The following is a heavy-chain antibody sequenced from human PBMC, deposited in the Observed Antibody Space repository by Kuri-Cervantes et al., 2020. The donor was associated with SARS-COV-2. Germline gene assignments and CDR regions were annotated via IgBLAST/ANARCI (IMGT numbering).Heavy chain of an antibody. CDR2: IKSKTGGGTT. V-gene: IGHV3-15*01. Sequence: GGSLRLSCAASGFTFSNAWMSWVRQAPGKGLEWVGRIKSKTGGGTTDYAAPVKGRFTISRDDSKNTLYLQMNSLKTEDTAVYYCTTDGAVTKMYYYYYYYMDVWGKGTTVTVSS. D-gene: IGHD4-11*01. CDR1: GFTFSNAW. J-gene: IGHJ6*03. CDR3: TTDGAVTKMYYYYYYYMDV.